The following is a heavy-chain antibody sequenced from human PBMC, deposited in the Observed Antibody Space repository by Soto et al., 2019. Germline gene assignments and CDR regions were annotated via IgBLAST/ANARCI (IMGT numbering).Heavy chain of an antibody. CDR3: ARHLGEGYFDY. Sequence: PSETLSLTCTVSGDSSSSSTYFWGWVRQPPGKGLEWIGSIHYSGSTYYNPSLKSRVTISADTSKNHFSLKLSSVTAADTAVYYCARHLGEGYFDYWGQGTLVTVSS. J-gene: IGHJ4*02. CDR1: GDSSSSSTYF. V-gene: IGHV4-39*01. CDR2: IHYSGST.